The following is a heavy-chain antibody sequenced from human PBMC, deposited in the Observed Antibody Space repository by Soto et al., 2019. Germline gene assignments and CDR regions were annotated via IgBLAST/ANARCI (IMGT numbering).Heavy chain of an antibody. J-gene: IGHJ4*02. Sequence: SETLSLTCIVSGDSINSTSYYWGWIRQPPGQGLEWIASIYFSGSTYNNPSLKSRLTVSVDTSKSQFSLKLSSVTAADTALYYCARQRIVAAGTFVDYWGQGSLVTVSS. V-gene: IGHV4-39*01. CDR3: ARQRIVAAGTFVDY. D-gene: IGHD6-13*01. CDR2: IYFSGST. CDR1: GDSINSTSYY.